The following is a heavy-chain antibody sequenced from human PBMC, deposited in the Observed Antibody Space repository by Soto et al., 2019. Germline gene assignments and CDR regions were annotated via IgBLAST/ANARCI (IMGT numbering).Heavy chain of an antibody. CDR2: INAGNGKT. J-gene: IGHJ4*02. V-gene: IGHV1-3*01. Sequence: ASVKVSCKASGYTFTNYAIHCVRQAPGQRLEWMGWINAGNGKTKYSQNFQGRFTISRDNSKNTLYLQMNSLRAEDTAVYYCAKDRALLLWFGELSCWGQGTLVTVSS. CDR1: GYTFTNYA. D-gene: IGHD3-10*01. CDR3: AKDRALLLWFGELSC.